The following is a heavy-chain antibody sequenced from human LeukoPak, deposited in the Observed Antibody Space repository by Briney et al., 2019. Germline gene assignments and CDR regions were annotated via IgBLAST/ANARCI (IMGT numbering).Heavy chain of an antibody. CDR2: IIPIFGTA. CDR3: ALPPRGDSSGRPYFDY. Sequence: SVKVSCKASGGTFISYAISWVRQAPGQGREWMGRIIPIFGTANYAQKFQGRVTITTDESTSTAYMELSSLRSEDTAVYYCALPPRGDSSGRPYFDYWGQGTLVTVSS. J-gene: IGHJ4*02. V-gene: IGHV1-69*05. D-gene: IGHD3-22*01. CDR1: GGTFISYA.